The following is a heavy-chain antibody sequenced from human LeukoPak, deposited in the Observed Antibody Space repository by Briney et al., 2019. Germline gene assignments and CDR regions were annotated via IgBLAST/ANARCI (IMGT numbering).Heavy chain of an antibody. CDR3: ARDLARYSSGWYGLDAFDI. CDR2: IYYSGST. J-gene: IGHJ3*02. Sequence: PSETPSLTCTVSGGSISSYYWSWIRQPPGKGLEWIGYIYYSGSTNYNPSLKSRVTISVDTSKNQFSLKLSSVTAADTAVYYCARDLARYSSGWYGLDAFDIWGQGTMVTVSS. V-gene: IGHV4-59*01. D-gene: IGHD6-19*01. CDR1: GGSISSYY.